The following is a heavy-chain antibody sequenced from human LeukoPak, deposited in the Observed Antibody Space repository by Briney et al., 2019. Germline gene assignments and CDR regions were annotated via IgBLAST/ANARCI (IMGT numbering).Heavy chain of an antibody. CDR2: IKQDGTEK. CDR1: GFTFSTYW. D-gene: IGHD1-1*01. CDR3: ARDKVDNAWTGSLFDY. V-gene: IGHV3-7*01. J-gene: IGHJ4*02. Sequence: PXGSLRLSCATSGFTFSTYWMSWVRQAPGKGLEGVAIIKQDGTEKHYVDSVKGRFTISRDNAKKSVYMQMNSLRAEDTAVYYCARDKVDNAWTGSLFDYWGQGTLVTVSS.